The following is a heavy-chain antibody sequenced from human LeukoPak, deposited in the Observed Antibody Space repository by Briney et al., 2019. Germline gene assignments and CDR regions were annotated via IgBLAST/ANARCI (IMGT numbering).Heavy chain of an antibody. J-gene: IGHJ4*02. CDR3: ARGVGGLYYYDSSGSLY. Sequence: ASVKVSCKASGGTFSSYAINWVRQATGQGLEWMGWMNPNSGNTGYAQKFQGRVTMTRNTSISTAYMELSSLRSEDTAVYYCARGVGGLYYYDSSGSLYWGQGTLVTVSS. CDR1: GGTFSSYA. V-gene: IGHV1-8*02. CDR2: MNPNSGNT. D-gene: IGHD3-22*01.